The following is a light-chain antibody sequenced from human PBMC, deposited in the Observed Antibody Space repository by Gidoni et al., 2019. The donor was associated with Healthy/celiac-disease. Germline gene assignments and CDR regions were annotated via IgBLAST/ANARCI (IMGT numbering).Light chain of an antibody. V-gene: IGKV1-39*01. J-gene: IGKJ4*01. CDR1: QSISSY. CDR2: AAS. CDR3: QQSYSTLT. Sequence: DIQMTQSPSSLSASVGDRVILTCRASQSISSYLNWYQQKPGKAPKLLIYAASSLQSGVPSRFSGSGSGTDFTLTISSLQPEDFATYYCQQSYSTLTFGGGTKVEIK.